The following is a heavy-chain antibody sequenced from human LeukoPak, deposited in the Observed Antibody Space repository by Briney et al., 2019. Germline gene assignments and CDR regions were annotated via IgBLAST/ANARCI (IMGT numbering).Heavy chain of an antibody. CDR2: IYHSGST. D-gene: IGHD4-11*01. CDR3: AGVPEYSNYGGKLDY. CDR1: GGSISSSNW. J-gene: IGHJ4*02. Sequence: SETLSLTCPVSGGSISSSNWWSWVRQPPGKGLEWIGEIYHSGSTNYNPSLKSRVTISVDKSKNQFSLKLSSVTAADTAVYYCAGVPEYSNYGGKLDYWGQGTLVTVSS. V-gene: IGHV4-4*02.